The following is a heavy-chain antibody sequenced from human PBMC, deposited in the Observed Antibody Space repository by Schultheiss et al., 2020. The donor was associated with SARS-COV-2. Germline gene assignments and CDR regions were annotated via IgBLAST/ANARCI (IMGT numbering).Heavy chain of an antibody. CDR3: AREGGNYAFDI. J-gene: IGHJ3*02. CDR1: GGSFSGYY. Sequence: SQTLSLTCAVYGGSFSGYYRSWIRQPPGKGLEWIGEINHSGSTNYNPSLKSRVTISVDTSKNQFSLKLSSVTAADTAVYYCAREGGNYAFDIWGQGTMVTVSS. CDR2: INHSGST. D-gene: IGHD4-23*01. V-gene: IGHV4-34*01.